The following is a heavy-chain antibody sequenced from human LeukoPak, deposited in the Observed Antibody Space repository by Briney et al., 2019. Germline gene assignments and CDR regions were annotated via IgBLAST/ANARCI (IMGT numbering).Heavy chain of an antibody. CDR3: ARDPLDSTGSHFDY. D-gene: IGHD3-22*01. Sequence: SQTLSLTCTVSGGSISSGDCFWSWIRQPPGKGLEWIGYIYYRGSTYYNPSLKSRVTISLDTSKNQFSLKLSSVTAADTAVYYCARDPLDSTGSHFDYWGQGTLVTVSS. CDR2: IYYRGST. J-gene: IGHJ4*02. V-gene: IGHV4-30-4*08. CDR1: GGSISSGDCF.